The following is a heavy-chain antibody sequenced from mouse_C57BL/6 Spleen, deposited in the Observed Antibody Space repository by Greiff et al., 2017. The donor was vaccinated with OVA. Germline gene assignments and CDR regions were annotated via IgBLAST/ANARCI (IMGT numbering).Heavy chain of an antibody. CDR1: GYSFTGYY. CDR2: INPSTGGT. Sequence: VQLQQSGPELVKPGASVKISCKASGYSFTGYYMNWVKQSPEKSLEWIGEINPSTGGTTYNQKFKAKATLTVDKSSSTAYMQLKSLTSEDSAVHYCARWGYDYDEVDYWGQGTTLTVSS. J-gene: IGHJ2*01. D-gene: IGHD2-4*01. V-gene: IGHV1-42*01. CDR3: ARWGYDYDEVDY.